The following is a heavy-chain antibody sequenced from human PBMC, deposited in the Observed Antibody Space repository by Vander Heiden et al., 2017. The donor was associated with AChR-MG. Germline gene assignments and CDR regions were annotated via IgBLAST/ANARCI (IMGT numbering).Heavy chain of an antibody. J-gene: IGHJ4*02. CDR2: INHSGST. D-gene: IGHD3-3*01. CDR3: ARRGLGYYDFWRSSLGLRPAFDY. Sequence: QVQLQQWGAGLLKPSETLSLTCAVYGGSFSGYYWSWIRQPPGKGLEWIGEINHSGSTNYNPSLKSRVTISVDTSKNQFSLKLSSVTAADTAVYYCARRGLGYYDFWRSSLGLRPAFDYWGQGTMVTVSS. V-gene: IGHV4-34*01. CDR1: GGSFSGYY.